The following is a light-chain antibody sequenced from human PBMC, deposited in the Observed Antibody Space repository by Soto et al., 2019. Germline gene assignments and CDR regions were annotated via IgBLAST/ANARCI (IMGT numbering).Light chain of an antibody. V-gene: IGKV2-24*01. J-gene: IGKJ1*01. CDR3: MQIAHFPRT. CDR2: QIS. Sequence: DVVLTQTPLSSPVTLGQPASISCRSSQSLVYSDGNTYLSWLQQRPGQPPRLLIYQISNRFSGVPDRFSGSGAGTDCPLKISRVEAEDVGVYYCMQIAHFPRTFGQGTKLEI. CDR1: QSLVYSDGNTY.